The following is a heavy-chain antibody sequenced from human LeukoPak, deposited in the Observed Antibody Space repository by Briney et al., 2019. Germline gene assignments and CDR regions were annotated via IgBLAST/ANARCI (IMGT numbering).Heavy chain of an antibody. V-gene: IGHV1-46*01. J-gene: IGHJ4*02. Sequence: GASVNVSCKASGYTFTSHYMHRVRQAPGQGLEWMGIINPSGGSTSYAQKFQGRVIMTRDTSIGTAYMELSRLTSDDTAVYYCASPKYGDFYFDYWGQGTLVTVAS. D-gene: IGHD2-21*02. CDR1: GYTFTSHY. CDR3: ASPKYGDFYFDY. CDR2: INPSGGST.